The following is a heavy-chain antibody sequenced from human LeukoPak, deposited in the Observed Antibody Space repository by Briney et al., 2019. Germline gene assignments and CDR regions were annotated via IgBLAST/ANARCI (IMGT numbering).Heavy chain of an antibody. V-gene: IGHV1-2*06. J-gene: IGHJ4*02. CDR2: INPNSGGT. CDR3: FRCGSYTRGFDY. CDR1: GYTFTGYY. D-gene: IGHD1-26*01. Sequence: ASVKVSCKASGYTFTGYYMHWVRQAPGQGLEWMGRINPNSGGTNYAQKFQGRVTMTRDTSISTAYMELSRLRSDDTAVYYCFRCGSYTRGFDYWGQGTLVTVSS.